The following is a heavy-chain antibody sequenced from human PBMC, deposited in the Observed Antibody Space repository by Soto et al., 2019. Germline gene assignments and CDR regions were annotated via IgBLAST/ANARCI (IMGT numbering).Heavy chain of an antibody. Sequence: SETLSLTCTVSGGSISSYYWSWIRQPPGKGLEWIGYIYYSGSTNYNPSHKSRVTISVDTSKNQFSLKLSSVTAADTAVYYCARVRGSYLDYWGQGTLVTVSS. V-gene: IGHV4-59*01. CDR1: GGSISSYY. D-gene: IGHD3-16*02. CDR2: IYYSGST. CDR3: ARVRGSYLDY. J-gene: IGHJ4*02.